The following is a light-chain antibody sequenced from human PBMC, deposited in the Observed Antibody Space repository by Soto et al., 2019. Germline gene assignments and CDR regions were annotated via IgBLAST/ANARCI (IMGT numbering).Light chain of an antibody. J-gene: IGKJ5*01. Sequence: EIVMTQSPATLSLSPGERATLSYRASQGVSSYLAWYQQKPGQAPRLLIYGASTRATDIPARFSGSGSGTEFTLTITSLQSEDFAVYYCQQYNNWPLITFGQGTRLEIK. CDR1: QGVSSY. CDR3: QQYNNWPLIT. CDR2: GAS. V-gene: IGKV3-15*01.